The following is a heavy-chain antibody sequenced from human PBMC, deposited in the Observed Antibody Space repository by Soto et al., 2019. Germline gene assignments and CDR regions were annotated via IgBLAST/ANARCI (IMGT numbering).Heavy chain of an antibody. J-gene: IGHJ4*02. V-gene: IGHV3-7*01. CDR3: ERTGDGHHDFLDY. Sequence: XGSLIVSWASSGFTFSSYLRNLVLQAPGKGLEWVANINQDGNEDNLLDSVKGRFTISRDNSKNSLFLQMNSLRVDDTAVYYCERTGDGHHDFLDYWGQGALVTVSS. D-gene: IGHD1-1*01. CDR1: GFTFSSYL. CDR2: INQDGNED.